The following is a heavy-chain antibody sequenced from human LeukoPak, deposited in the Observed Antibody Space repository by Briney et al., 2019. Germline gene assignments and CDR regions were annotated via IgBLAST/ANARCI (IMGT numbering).Heavy chain of an antibody. D-gene: IGHD3-22*01. V-gene: IGHV4-34*01. Sequence: SETLSLTCAVYGVSFSGYYWSWIRQPPGKGLEWIGEINHSGSTNYNPSLKSRVTISVDTSKNQFSLKLSSVTAADTAVYYCARGHDSSGYPFDYWGQGTLATVSS. J-gene: IGHJ4*02. CDR3: ARGHDSSGYPFDY. CDR1: GVSFSGYY. CDR2: INHSGST.